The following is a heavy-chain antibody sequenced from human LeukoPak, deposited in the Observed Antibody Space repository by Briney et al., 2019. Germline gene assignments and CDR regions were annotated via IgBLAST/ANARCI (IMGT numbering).Heavy chain of an antibody. CDR2: ISGSTTCT. Sequence: GGSLRLSCAASGFIFSDYYMSWIRQAPGKGLEWVSYISGSTTCTNYADSVKGRFTISRDNAKNSLYLQMSSLRAEDTAVYFCARIRGSYYLDYWGQGTLVTVSS. J-gene: IGHJ4*02. V-gene: IGHV3-11*06. CDR3: ARIRGSYYLDY. D-gene: IGHD6-13*01. CDR1: GFIFSDYY.